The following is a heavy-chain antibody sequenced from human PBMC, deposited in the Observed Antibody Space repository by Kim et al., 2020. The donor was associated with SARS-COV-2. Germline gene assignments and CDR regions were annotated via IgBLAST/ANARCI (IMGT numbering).Heavy chain of an antibody. V-gene: IGHV3-33*03. D-gene: IGHD4-17*01. J-gene: IGHJ4*02. Sequence: GGSLRLSCETSGFIFRNYGMHWVRQAPGKGLEWVALIWFDGSNKYYGDSVKGRFTISRDNSKNTLYLQMNTLRVEDTAVYYCARCLRDNGDYYADFWGQGTLVTVSS. CDR3: ARCLRDNGDYYADF. CDR2: IWFDGSNK. CDR1: GFIFRNYG.